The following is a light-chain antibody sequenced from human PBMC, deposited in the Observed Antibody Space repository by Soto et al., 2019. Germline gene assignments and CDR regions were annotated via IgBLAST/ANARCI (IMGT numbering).Light chain of an antibody. CDR2: GAP. CDR3: QQYVRSPPSWT. V-gene: IGKV3-20*01. Sequence: PGERATLSCRASQSISSSFLAWYQQKPGQAPRLLIYGAPSRATGIPDRFSGSGSGTDFTLTISRLEPEDAAVYYCQQYVRSPPSWTFGQGTKVEIK. CDR1: QSISSSF. J-gene: IGKJ1*01.